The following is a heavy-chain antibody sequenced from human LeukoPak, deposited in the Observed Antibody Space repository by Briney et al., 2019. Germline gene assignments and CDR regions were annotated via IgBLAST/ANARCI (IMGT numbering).Heavy chain of an antibody. CDR2: LIENGATT. CDR1: GFTFRSHA. Sequence: GGSLRLSCAASGFTFRSHAMSWVSQAPGKGLQFVSGLIENGATTYYADSVKGRFTISRDNAKNSLYLQMNSLRAEDTAVYYCARDNLEYSSGWYVRDPFDYWGQGTLVTVSS. J-gene: IGHJ4*02. CDR3: ARDNLEYSSGWYVRDPFDY. V-gene: IGHV3-23*01. D-gene: IGHD6-19*01.